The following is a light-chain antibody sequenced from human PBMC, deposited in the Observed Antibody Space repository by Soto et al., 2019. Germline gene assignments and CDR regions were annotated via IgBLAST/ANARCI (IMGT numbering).Light chain of an antibody. CDR3: QQYDSLLT. J-gene: IGKJ4*01. CDR1: QSISNY. Sequence: DIQLTQSPSSLSASVGDRVSISCRASQSISNYLNWYQQKPGKAPKLLIYDASNLETGVPSRFSGSGSGTDFTFTISSLQPEDLATYYCQQYDSLLTFGGGTKVDIK. CDR2: DAS. V-gene: IGKV1-33*01.